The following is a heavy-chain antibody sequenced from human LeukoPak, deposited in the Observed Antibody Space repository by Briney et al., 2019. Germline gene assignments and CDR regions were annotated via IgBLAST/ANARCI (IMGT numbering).Heavy chain of an antibody. CDR2: ISSGSSYI. J-gene: IGHJ4*02. Sequence: GESLRLSCAASGFTFSSYTMHWVRQAPGKGLEWVSFISSGSSYIYYADSVKGRFTISRDNAKNSLYLQMNSLRAEDTAVYYCATTPAGWGQGTLVTVSS. V-gene: IGHV3-21*01. CDR3: ATTPAG. CDR1: GFTFSSYT.